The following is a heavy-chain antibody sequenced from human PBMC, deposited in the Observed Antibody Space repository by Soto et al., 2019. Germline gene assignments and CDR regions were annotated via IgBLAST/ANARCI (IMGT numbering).Heavy chain of an antibody. CDR2: IYHSGDT. J-gene: IGHJ4*02. D-gene: IGHD5-18*01. Sequence: PSETLSLTCTVSGGSISGYYWNWIRQTPGKGLEWIGCIYHSGDTKYNPSLKSRVTVSVDTAENQFSLRLTAVTAADTAIYYCARGRIQLWYPFDYWGQGTLVTVSS. V-gene: IGHV4-59*01. CDR1: GGSISGYY. CDR3: ARGRIQLWYPFDY.